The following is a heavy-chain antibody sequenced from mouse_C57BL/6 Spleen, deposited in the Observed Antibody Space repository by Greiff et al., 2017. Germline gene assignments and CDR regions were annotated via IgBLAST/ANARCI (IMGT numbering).Heavy chain of an antibody. J-gene: IGHJ2*01. D-gene: IGHD1-1*02. V-gene: IGHV1-64*01. Sequence: QVQLLQPGAGLVKPGASVKLSCKASGYTFTSYWMHWVQQRPGQGLEWIGMIHPNSGSTNYNEKFKSKATLTIDKSSSTAYMQLSSLTSEDSAVYYCARGGATGGDYWGQGTTLTVSS. CDR3: ARGGATGGDY. CDR1: GYTFTSYW. CDR2: IHPNSGST.